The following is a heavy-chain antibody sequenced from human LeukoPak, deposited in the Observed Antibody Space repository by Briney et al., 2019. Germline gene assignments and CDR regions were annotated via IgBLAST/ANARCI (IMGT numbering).Heavy chain of an antibody. D-gene: IGHD2-15*01. CDR3: ARAQRGCSANSCYLDP. Sequence: ILYTGDTNYNPSLRSRVTLSIDNSNNEASLKLASVTAADSAVYYCARAQRGCSANSCYLDPWGPGILVTVSS. V-gene: IGHV4-4*02. CDR2: ILYTGDT. J-gene: IGHJ5*02.